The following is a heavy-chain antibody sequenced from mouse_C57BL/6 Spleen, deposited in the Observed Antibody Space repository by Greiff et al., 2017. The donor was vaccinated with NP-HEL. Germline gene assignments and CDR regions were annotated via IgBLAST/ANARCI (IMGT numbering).Heavy chain of an antibody. CDR1: GYSITSGYY. J-gene: IGHJ1*03. D-gene: IGHD2-3*01. Sequence: EVQLQQSGPGLVKPSQSLSLTCSVTGYSITSGYYWNWIRQFPGNKLEWMGYISYDGSNNYNPSLKNRISITRYTSKNQFFLKLNSVTTEDTATYYCARDDGYYDWYFDVWGTGTTVTVSS. CDR3: ARDDGYYDWYFDV. CDR2: ISYDGSN. V-gene: IGHV3-6*01.